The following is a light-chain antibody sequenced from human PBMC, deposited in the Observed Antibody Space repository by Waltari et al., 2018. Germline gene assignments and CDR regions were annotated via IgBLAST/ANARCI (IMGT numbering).Light chain of an antibody. V-gene: IGKV1D-12*01. CDR3: QQTNSFPVT. CDR1: QGISTG. J-gene: IGKJ5*01. Sequence: DIQMTQSPSSVSASVGDRVTITCRASQGISTGLAWYQQKPGKAPELLIYGASSLESWVPSRFSGSGSGTDFTLTISSLQPEDFATYYCQQTNSFPVTFGQGIRLGIK. CDR2: GAS.